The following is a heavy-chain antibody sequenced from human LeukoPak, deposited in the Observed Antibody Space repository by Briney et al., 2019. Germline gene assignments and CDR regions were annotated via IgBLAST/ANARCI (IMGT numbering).Heavy chain of an antibody. CDR3: ARETGQQLVPWFDP. D-gene: IGHD6-13*01. J-gene: IGHJ5*02. CDR1: GYTFTSYY. V-gene: IGHV1-2*02. CDR2: INPNSGGT. Sequence: ASVKVSCKASGYTFTSYYMHWVRQAPGQGLEWMGWINPNSGGTNYAQKFQGRVTMTRDTSISTAYMELSRLRSDDTAVYYCARETGQQLVPWFDPWGQGTLVTVSS.